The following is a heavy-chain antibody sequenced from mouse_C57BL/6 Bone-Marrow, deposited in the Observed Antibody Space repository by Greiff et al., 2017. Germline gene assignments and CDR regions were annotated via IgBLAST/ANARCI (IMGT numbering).Heavy chain of an antibody. Sequence: EVQLVESGGDLVKPGGSLKLSCAASGFTFSSYGMSWVRQTPDKRLEWVATISSGGSYTYYPDSVKGRFTISRDNAKNTRYLQMSSLKSEDTAMYYCARRMGPHFDYWGQGTTLTASS. D-gene: IGHD4-1*01. J-gene: IGHJ2*01. CDR1: GFTFSSYG. CDR3: ARRMGPHFDY. CDR2: ISSGGSYT. V-gene: IGHV5-6*01.